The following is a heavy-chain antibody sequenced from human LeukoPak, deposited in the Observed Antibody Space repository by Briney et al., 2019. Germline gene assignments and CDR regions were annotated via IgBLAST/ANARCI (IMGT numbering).Heavy chain of an antibody. Sequence: GGSLRLSCAASRFTFDDYIMHWVRQAPGKGLEWVSLISWDGETTYYADSVKGRFTTSRDNSKNSLYLQMNSLRSEDTALYYCAKARGLIGGAFDIWGQGTLVTVSS. CDR2: ISWDGETT. CDR1: RFTFDDYI. D-gene: IGHD3-22*01. CDR3: AKARGLIGGAFDI. J-gene: IGHJ4*02. V-gene: IGHV3-43*01.